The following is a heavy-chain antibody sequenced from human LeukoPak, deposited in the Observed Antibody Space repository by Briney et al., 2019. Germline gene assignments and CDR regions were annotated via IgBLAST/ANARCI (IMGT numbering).Heavy chain of an antibody. D-gene: IGHD4-17*01. V-gene: IGHV1-2*02. CDR1: GYTFTGYY. CDR3: ARGLYGDYYVAY. CDR2: INPNSGGT. J-gene: IGHJ4*02. Sequence: ASVKASCKASGYTFTGYYLHWVRQAPGQGLEWMGWINPNSGGTKYAQKSQGRVTMTRDTSITTAYMELSSLTSGDTAIYYCARGLYGDYYVAYWGQGTLVTVSS.